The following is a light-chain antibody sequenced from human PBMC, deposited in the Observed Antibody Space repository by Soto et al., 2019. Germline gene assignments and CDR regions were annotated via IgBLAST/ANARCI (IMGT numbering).Light chain of an antibody. V-gene: IGLV1-47*01. Sequence: QSALTQSPSASGTPGQRVTISCSGSRSNIGSNHVYWYQQLPGTAPKLLIYRNDQRPSGVPDRFSGSKSDTSASLAISGLRTEDEADYYCAAWDDTLRVVFGGGTKLTVL. CDR3: AAWDDTLRVV. J-gene: IGLJ2*01. CDR1: RSNIGSNH. CDR2: RND.